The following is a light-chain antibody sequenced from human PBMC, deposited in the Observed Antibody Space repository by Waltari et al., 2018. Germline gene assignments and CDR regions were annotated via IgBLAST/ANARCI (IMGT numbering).Light chain of an antibody. CDR1: SSNIGMNT. Sequence: QSVLTQPPLASGTPGQRVTISCSGNSSNIGMNTVTWYQQPPGTAPKLLIYANYHRPSGVPDRFSASKSDTSASLAISGLQSEDEADYFCATWDDSLNGRVFGGGTKLAVL. CDR3: ATWDDSLNGRV. J-gene: IGLJ3*02. CDR2: ANY. V-gene: IGLV1-44*01.